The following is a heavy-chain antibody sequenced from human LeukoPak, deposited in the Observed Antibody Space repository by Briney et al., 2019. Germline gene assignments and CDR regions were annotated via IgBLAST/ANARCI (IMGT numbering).Heavy chain of an antibody. V-gene: IGHV5-51*01. CDR2: IYPGDSDT. Sequence: GESLKISCKGSGYGFSSNWIAWVRQMPGKGLEWMGIIYPGDSDTRYSPSFQGQVTFSADKSINTAYLQWSSLKASDTAMYYCARSYDSSGYPTYAFDIWGQGTMVTVSS. D-gene: IGHD3-22*01. CDR1: GYGFSSNW. J-gene: IGHJ3*02. CDR3: ARSYDSSGYPTYAFDI.